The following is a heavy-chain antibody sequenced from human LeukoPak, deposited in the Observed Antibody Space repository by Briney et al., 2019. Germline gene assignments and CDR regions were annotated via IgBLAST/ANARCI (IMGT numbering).Heavy chain of an antibody. V-gene: IGHV3-48*03. CDR2: ISSSGSTI. Sequence: GGSLRLSCAASGFTFSSYETNWVRQAPGKGLEWVSYISSSGSTIYYADSVKGRFTISRDNAKNSLYLQMNSLRVEDTAVYYCARDSGRYGYYMDVWGKGTTVTVSS. CDR3: ARDSGRYGYYMDV. CDR1: GFTFSSYE. D-gene: IGHD1-26*01. J-gene: IGHJ6*04.